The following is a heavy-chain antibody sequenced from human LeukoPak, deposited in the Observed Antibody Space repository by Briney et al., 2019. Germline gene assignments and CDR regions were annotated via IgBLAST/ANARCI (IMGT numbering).Heavy chain of an antibody. J-gene: IGHJ4*02. Sequence: ASVKVSCKASGYTFTSYDINWVRQATGQGLEWMGWMNPNSGNTGYAQKFQGRVTITRNTSISTAYMELRSLRSDDTAVYYCARDGAGYYDSSGYSYNFDYWGQGTLVTVSS. CDR2: MNPNSGNT. D-gene: IGHD3-22*01. CDR3: ARDGAGYYDSSGYSYNFDY. CDR1: GYTFTSYD. V-gene: IGHV1-8*03.